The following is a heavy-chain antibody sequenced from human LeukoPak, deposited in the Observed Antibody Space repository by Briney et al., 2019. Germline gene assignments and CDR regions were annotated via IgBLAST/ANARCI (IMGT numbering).Heavy chain of an antibody. Sequence: SETLSLTCTVSGGSISSSSYYWGWIRQPPGKGLEWIGSIYYSGSTYYNPSLKSRVTISVDTSKNQSSLKLSSVTAADTAVYYCARQGYRGDYWGQGTLVTVSS. V-gene: IGHV4-39*01. D-gene: IGHD5-24*01. J-gene: IGHJ4*02. CDR1: GGSISSSSYY. CDR3: ARQGYRGDY. CDR2: IYYSGST.